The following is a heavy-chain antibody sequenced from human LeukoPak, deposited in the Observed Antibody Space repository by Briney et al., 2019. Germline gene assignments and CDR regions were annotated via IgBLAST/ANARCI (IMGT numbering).Heavy chain of an antibody. J-gene: IGHJ4*02. CDR1: GYTFTSYG. V-gene: IGHV1-2*02. D-gene: IGHD3-9*01. CDR2: INPNSGGT. CDR3: ARLQPDYDILTGYLDY. Sequence: ASVKVSCKASGYTFTSYGISWVRQAPGQGLEWMGWINPNSGGTNYAQKFQGRVTMTRDTSISTAYMELSRLRSDDTAVYYCARLQPDYDILTGYLDYWGQGTLVTVSS.